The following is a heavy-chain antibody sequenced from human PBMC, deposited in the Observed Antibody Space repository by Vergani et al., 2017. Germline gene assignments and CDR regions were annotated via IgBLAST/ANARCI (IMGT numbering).Heavy chain of an antibody. J-gene: IGHJ4*02. D-gene: IGHD3-3*01. CDR1: GGSISSGGYY. Sequence: QVQLQESGPGLVKPSQTLSLTCTVSGGSISSGGYYWSWIRQPAGKGLEWIGRIYTSGSTNYNPSLKSRVTMSVDTSKNQFSLKLSSVTAADTAVYYCARESITIFGVVLIEWGQGTLVTVSS. V-gene: IGHV4-61*02. CDR2: IYTSGST. CDR3: ARESITIFGVVLIE.